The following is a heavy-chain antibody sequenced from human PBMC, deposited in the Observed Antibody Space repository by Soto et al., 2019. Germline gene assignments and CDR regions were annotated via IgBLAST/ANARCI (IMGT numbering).Heavy chain of an antibody. Sequence: QITLKESGPTLVKPTQTLTLTCTFSGFSLSTGGVGVGWIRQPPGKALEWLALIYWDNDKRYSPSLKSRLTVTKDTSKNQVVLTMTNMDPVDTATYYCVHSRCGGDCLRSYSSHYYYGMDVWGQWTTVTVCS. CDR3: VHSRCGGDCLRSYSSHYYYGMDV. CDR2: IYWDNDK. J-gene: IGHJ6*02. CDR1: GFSLSTGGVG. V-gene: IGHV2-5*02. D-gene: IGHD2-21*02.